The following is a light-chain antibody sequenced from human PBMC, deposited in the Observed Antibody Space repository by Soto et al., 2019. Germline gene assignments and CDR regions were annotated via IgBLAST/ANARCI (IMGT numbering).Light chain of an antibody. CDR1: QSVSSSY. J-gene: IGKJ4*01. CDR2: GAS. V-gene: IGKV3-20*01. CDR3: SALT. Sequence: EIVLTQSPGTLSLSPGERATLSCRASQSVSSSYLVWYQQKPGQAPRLLIYGASSRATGIPDRFSGSGSGTDFTLTISRLEPEDFAVYYCSALTFGGGTKVEIK.